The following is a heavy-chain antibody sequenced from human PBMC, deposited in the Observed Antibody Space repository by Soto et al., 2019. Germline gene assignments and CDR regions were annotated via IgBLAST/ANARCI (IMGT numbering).Heavy chain of an antibody. CDR2: IYYSGST. CDR3: ARQYYYDSSGYRHAFDI. D-gene: IGHD3-22*01. J-gene: IGHJ3*02. V-gene: IGHV4-31*03. CDR1: GGSISSGGYY. Sequence: SETLSLTCTVSGGSISSGGYYWSWIRQHPGKGLEWIGYIYYSGSTYYNPSLKSRVTIPVDTSKNQFSLKLSSVTAADTAVYYCARQYYYDSSGYRHAFDIWGQGTMVTVSS.